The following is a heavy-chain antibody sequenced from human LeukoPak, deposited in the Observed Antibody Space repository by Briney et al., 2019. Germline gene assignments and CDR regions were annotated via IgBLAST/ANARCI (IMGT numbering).Heavy chain of an antibody. CDR1: GFPFSRYA. Sequence: GRSLRLSCLASGFPFSRYAMHWVRQAPGKGLEWVGMISVDGDFEIYADSVKGRFTISRDSSKNTLYLQLDSLRPEDTAVYHCTRPQNTDPVDFLIEFWGQGTLVTVSS. D-gene: IGHD3-9*01. J-gene: IGHJ4*02. CDR2: ISVDGDFE. V-gene: IGHV3-30-3*01. CDR3: TRPQNTDPVDFLIEF.